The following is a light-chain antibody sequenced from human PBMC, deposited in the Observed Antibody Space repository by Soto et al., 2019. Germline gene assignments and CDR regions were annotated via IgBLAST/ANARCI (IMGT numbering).Light chain of an antibody. Sequence: IQMTQSPSSLSASVGDRFTITCRARQSISFYLNWYQQKPGNAPKVLIYAASNLQTGVPSRFSGSGSGTDFTLTINSLQPEDFATYSCQQSYSTPITFGQGTRLEI. J-gene: IGKJ5*01. CDR3: QQSYSTPIT. CDR2: AAS. V-gene: IGKV1-39*01. CDR1: QSISFY.